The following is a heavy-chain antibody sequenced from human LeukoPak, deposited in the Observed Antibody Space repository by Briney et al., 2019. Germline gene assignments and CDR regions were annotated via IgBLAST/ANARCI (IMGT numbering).Heavy chain of an antibody. D-gene: IGHD3-16*02. Sequence: PSETLSLTCTVSGYSISSGYYWGWIRQPPGKGLEWIGSIYHSGSTYYNPSLKSRVTISVDTSKNQFSLKLSSVTAADTAVYYCARWAHESDDYVWGSYRLAPYYFDYWGQGTLVTVSS. J-gene: IGHJ4*02. CDR1: GYSISSGYY. CDR3: ARWAHESDDYVWGSYRLAPYYFDY. CDR2: IYHSGST. V-gene: IGHV4-38-2*02.